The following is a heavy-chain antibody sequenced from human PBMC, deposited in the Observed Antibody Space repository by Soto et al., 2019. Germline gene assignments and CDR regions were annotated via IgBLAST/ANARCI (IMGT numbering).Heavy chain of an antibody. Sequence: GGSLRLSCAASGFTFSTYWMHWVRQAPGKGLVWVAVIWYDGSNKNYADSVKGRFTISRDNSKNTLYLQMNSPRAEDTAVYYCARDGGSYFDYWGQGTLVTVS. CDR1: GFTFSTYW. J-gene: IGHJ4*02. CDR3: ARDGGSYFDY. D-gene: IGHD1-26*01. V-gene: IGHV3-33*08. CDR2: IWYDGSNK.